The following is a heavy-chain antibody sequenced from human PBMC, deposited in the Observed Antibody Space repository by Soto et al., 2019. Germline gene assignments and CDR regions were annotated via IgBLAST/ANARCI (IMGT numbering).Heavy chain of an antibody. CDR2: IYYSGST. J-gene: IGHJ5*02. D-gene: IGHD3-9*01. Sequence: SETLSLTCTVSGGSISSYYWSWIRQPPGKGLEWIGYIYYSGSTNYNPSLKSRVTISVDTSKNQFSLKLSSVTAADTAVHYCARELTLGWFDPWGQGTLVTVSS. CDR3: ARELTLGWFDP. V-gene: IGHV4-59*01. CDR1: GGSISSYY.